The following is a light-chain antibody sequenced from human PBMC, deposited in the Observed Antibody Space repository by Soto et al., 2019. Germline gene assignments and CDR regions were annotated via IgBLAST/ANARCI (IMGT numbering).Light chain of an antibody. J-gene: IGKJ3*01. V-gene: IGKV3-20*01. Sequence: EIVLTQSPGTLSLSPGERATLSCRASQYVSSSYIAWDQQRPGQAPRLLIYGASSRASGIPHRVSGSRSGTDCTLTISRLWPENFAVYYCELYGSSLPRFTFGPGAKVDVK. CDR1: QYVSSSY. CDR3: ELYGSSLPRFT. CDR2: GAS.